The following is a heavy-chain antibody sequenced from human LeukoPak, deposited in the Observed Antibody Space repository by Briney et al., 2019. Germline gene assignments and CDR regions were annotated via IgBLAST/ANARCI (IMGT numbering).Heavy chain of an antibody. D-gene: IGHD3-22*01. Sequence: PGGSLRLSCAASGFTFSSYSMNWVRQAPGKGLEWVAVISYDGSNKYYADSVKGRFTISRDNSKNTLYLQMNSLRAEDTAVYYCARDPRDTYYYDSSGYRSIFGYWGQGTLVTVSS. CDR2: ISYDGSNK. CDR1: GFTFSSYS. CDR3: ARDPRDTYYYDSSGYRSIFGY. V-gene: IGHV3-30*03. J-gene: IGHJ4*02.